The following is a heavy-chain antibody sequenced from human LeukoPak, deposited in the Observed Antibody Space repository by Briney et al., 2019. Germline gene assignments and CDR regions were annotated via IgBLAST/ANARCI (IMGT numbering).Heavy chain of an antibody. CDR1: GGSIRSGSYY. CDR3: ARSFWYSSSRKTKPDDLGSDY. Sequence: SETLSLTCTVSGGSIRSGSYYWSWIRQPAGNGLEWIGYIYYSGSTYYNPSLKSRVTISVDTSKNQFSLKLSSVTAADTAVYYCARSFWYSSSRKTKPDDLGSDYWGQGTLVTVSS. J-gene: IGHJ4*02. D-gene: IGHD6-13*01. CDR2: IYYSGST. V-gene: IGHV4-30-4*08.